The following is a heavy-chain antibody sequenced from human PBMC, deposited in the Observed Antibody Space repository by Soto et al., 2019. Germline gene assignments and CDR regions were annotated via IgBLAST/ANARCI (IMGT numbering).Heavy chain of an antibody. J-gene: IGHJ4*02. CDR1: GYTFTSYG. CDR3: ARVPIRVGRFLEWLLADY. V-gene: IGHV1-18*01. CDR2: ISAYNGNT. Sequence: GASVKVSCKASGYTFTSYGISWVRQAPGQGLEWMGWISAYNGNTNYAQKLQGRVTMTTDTSTSTAYMELRSLRSDDTAVYYCARVPIRVGRFLEWLLADYWGQGTLVTSPQ. D-gene: IGHD3-3*01.